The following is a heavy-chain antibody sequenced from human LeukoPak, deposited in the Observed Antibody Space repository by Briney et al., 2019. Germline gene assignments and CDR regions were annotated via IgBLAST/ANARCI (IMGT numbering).Heavy chain of an antibody. D-gene: IGHD6-13*01. CDR1: GYTFPGYY. V-gene: IGHV1-2*02. CDR3: ARGAGYSSSWYGMSEVDY. J-gene: IGHJ4*02. CDR2: INPNSGGT. Sequence: ASVKVSCKASGYTFPGYYMHWVRQAPGQGLEWMGWINPNSGGTNYAQKFQGRVTMTRDTSISTAYMELSRLRSDDTAVYYCARGAGYSSSWYGMSEVDYWGQGTLVTVSS.